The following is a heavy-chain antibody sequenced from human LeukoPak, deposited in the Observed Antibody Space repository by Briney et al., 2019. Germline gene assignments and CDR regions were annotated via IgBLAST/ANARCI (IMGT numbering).Heavy chain of an antibody. CDR3: ARGPYSSSWYFDY. J-gene: IGHJ4*02. Sequence: GGSLRLSCAASGFTFSSYAMHWVRQAPGKGLEWVAVISYDGSNKYYADSVKGRFTTSRDNAKNSLYLQMNSLRAEDTAVYYCARGPYSSSWYFDYWGQGTLVTVSS. CDR2: ISYDGSNK. V-gene: IGHV3-30-3*01. D-gene: IGHD6-13*01. CDR1: GFTFSSYA.